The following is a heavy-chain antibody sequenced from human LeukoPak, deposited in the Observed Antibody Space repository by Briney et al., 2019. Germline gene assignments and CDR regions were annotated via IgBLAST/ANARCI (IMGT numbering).Heavy chain of an antibody. D-gene: IGHD3-9*01. Sequence: GASVKVSCKASGYTFTSYGISWVRQAPGQGLEWMGWISAYNGNTNYAQKLQGRVTMTTDTSTSTAYMELRSLRSDDTAMYYCARSDYDILTGYFDYWGQGTLVTVSS. V-gene: IGHV1-18*04. CDR1: GYTFTSYG. CDR2: ISAYNGNT. CDR3: ARSDYDILTGYFDY. J-gene: IGHJ4*02.